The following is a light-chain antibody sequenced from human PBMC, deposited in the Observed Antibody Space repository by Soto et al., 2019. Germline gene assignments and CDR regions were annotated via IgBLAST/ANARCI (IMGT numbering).Light chain of an antibody. V-gene: IGLV2-8*01. J-gene: IGLJ1*01. CDR1: SSDIGGYNS. CDR3: SSYSSSSTLFV. Sequence: QSVLTQPPSASGSPGQSVTISCTGTSSDIGGYNSVSWYQQHPGKAPRLMIYEVNKRPSGVPDRFSGSKSGYTASLTVSGLQTEDEADYFCSSYSSSSTLFVFGTATKLTVL. CDR2: EVN.